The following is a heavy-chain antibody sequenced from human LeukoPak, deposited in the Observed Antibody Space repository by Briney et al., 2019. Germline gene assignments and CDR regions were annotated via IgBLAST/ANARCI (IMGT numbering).Heavy chain of an antibody. V-gene: IGHV3-30*02. CDR2: IQNDGNSK. CDR1: GLTFSMPP. J-gene: IGHJ3*01. CDR3: ARETEKQWQC. D-gene: IGHD6-19*01. Sequence: GGSLRPSCAASGLTFSMPPMDWVRQAPGKGLEWVAFIQNDGNSKNYADSVKGRFTISRDNSKNTLYLQMNSLRAEDTAVYYCARETEKQWQCWGQGTTVSVSS.